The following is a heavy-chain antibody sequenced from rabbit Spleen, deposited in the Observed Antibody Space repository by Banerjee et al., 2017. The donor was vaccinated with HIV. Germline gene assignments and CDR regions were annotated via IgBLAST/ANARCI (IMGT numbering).Heavy chain of an antibody. CDR1: GLDFSSSYW. Sequence: QEQLEESGGGLVKPGASLTLTCKASGLDFSSSYWICWVRQAPGKGLEWIGYIDPLFGSTYYASWVNGRFSISRENTQNTVSLQLNSLTAADTATYFCVRDKASTSGDYGPYYFDLWGPGTLVTVS. J-gene: IGHJ4*01. CDR3: VRDKASTSGDYGPYYFDL. D-gene: IGHD1-1*01. V-gene: IGHV1S43*01. CDR2: IDPLFGST.